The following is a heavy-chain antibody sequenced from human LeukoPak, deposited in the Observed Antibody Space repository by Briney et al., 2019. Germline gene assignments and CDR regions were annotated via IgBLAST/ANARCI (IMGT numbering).Heavy chain of an antibody. CDR3: ARGVPMGYYDFWSGYYTTSAVNFDY. J-gene: IGHJ4*02. D-gene: IGHD3-3*01. Sequence: PSETLSLTCAVYGGSFSGYYWSWIRQPPGKGLEWIGEINHSGSTNYNPSLKSRVTISVDTSKNQFSLKLSSVTAADTGVYYCARGVPMGYYDFWSGYYTTSAVNFDYWGQGTLVTVSS. CDR1: GGSFSGYY. CDR2: INHSGST. V-gene: IGHV4-34*01.